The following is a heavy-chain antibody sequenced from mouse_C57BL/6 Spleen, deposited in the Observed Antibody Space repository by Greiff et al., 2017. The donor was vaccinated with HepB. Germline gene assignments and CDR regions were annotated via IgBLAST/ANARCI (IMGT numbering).Heavy chain of an antibody. CDR1: GYAFSSSW. CDR2: IYPGDGDT. CDR3: ARDYMGAY. V-gene: IGHV1-82*01. Sequence: VQLQQSGPELVKPGASVKISCKASGYAFSSSWMNWVKQRPGKGLEWIGRIYPGDGDTNYNGKFKGKATLTADKSSSTAYMQLSSLTSEESAVYFCARDYMGAYWGQGTLVTVSA. D-gene: IGHD2-13*01. J-gene: IGHJ3*01.